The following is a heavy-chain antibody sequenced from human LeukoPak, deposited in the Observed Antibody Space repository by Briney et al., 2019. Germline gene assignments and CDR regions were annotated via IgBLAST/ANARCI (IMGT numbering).Heavy chain of an antibody. J-gene: IGHJ6*03. Sequence: PGGSLRLSCAASGFTFSSHGMHWVRQAPGKGLEWVAFLRYDGSNKYYSDSVKGRFTISRDNSKNTLFLQMNSLSAEDTAVYFCAKDLQNYYYYMDVWGKGTTVTVSS. CDR3: AKDLQNYYYYMDV. CDR2: LRYDGSNK. CDR1: GFTFSSHG. V-gene: IGHV3-30*02.